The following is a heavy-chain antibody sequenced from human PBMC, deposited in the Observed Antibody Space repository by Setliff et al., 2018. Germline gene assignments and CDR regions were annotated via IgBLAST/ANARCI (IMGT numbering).Heavy chain of an antibody. CDR1: GGSFSNYY. J-gene: IGHJ1*01. Sequence: PSETLSLTCTVYGGSFSNYYWSWIRQPPGKGLEWIGEINHSGSTNYNPSLQSRVTISVDMSKNQFSMKLTSVTAADTAVYYCARVDFTMIQGVLGLWGQGTLVTVSS. V-gene: IGHV4-34*01. CDR2: INHSGST. D-gene: IGHD3-10*01. CDR3: ARVDFTMIQGVLGL.